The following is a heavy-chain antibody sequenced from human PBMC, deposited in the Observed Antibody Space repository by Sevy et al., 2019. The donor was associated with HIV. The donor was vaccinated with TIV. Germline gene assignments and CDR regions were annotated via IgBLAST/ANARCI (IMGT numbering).Heavy chain of an antibody. CDR3: ARDPAPLALAEGEGDY. CDR2: IIPIFRTA. J-gene: IGHJ4*02. D-gene: IGHD6-19*01. Sequence: ASVKVSCKASGGTFSSYAISWVRQAPGQGLEWMGRIIPIFRTANYAQKFQGRVPITADESTSTAYMELSSLRSEDTAVYYCARDPAPLALAEGEGDYWGQGTTVTVSS. V-gene: IGHV1-69*13. CDR1: GGTFSSYA.